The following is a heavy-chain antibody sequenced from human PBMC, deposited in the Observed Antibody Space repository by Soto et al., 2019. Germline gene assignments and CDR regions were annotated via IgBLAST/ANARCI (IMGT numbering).Heavy chain of an antibody. J-gene: IGHJ4*02. CDR3: ARHLVHPSTRPFFDY. CDR2: IDPSDSYI. D-gene: IGHD3-16*02. Sequence: GESLKISCKGSGYSFTSYWINWVRQMPGRGLEWMGTIDPSDSYINYSPSFQGHVTISADKSISTAYLQWSSLKASDTAMYYCARHLVHPSTRPFFDYWGQGTLVTVSS. V-gene: IGHV5-10-1*01. CDR1: GYSFTSYW.